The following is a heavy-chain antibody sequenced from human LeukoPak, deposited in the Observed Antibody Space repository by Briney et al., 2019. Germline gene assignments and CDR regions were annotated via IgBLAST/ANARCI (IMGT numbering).Heavy chain of an antibody. CDR2: INPNSGGT. V-gene: IGHV1-2*04. CDR1: GYTFTGYY. CDR3: ARDRITMVRGVQNYYYYYGMDV. J-gene: IGHJ6*04. D-gene: IGHD3-10*01. Sequence: GASVKVSCKASGYTFTGYYMHWVRQAPGQGLEWMGWINPNSGGTNYAQKFQGWVTMTRDTSISTAYMELSRLRSDDTAVYYCARDRITMVRGVQNYYYYYGMDVRGKGTTVTVSS.